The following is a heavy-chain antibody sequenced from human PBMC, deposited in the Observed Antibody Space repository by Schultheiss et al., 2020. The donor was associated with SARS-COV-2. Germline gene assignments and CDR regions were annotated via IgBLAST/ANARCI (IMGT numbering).Heavy chain of an antibody. J-gene: IGHJ5*02. CDR1: GGSFSGYY. CDR3: ARDSSVRFDP. CDR2: IYTSGST. D-gene: IGHD3-22*01. V-gene: IGHV4-4*07. Sequence: GSLRLSCAVYGGSFSGYYWSWIRQPAGKGLEWIGRIYTSGSTNYNPSLKSRVTMSVDTSKNQFSLKLSSVTAADTAVYYCARDSSVRFDPWGQGTLVTVSS.